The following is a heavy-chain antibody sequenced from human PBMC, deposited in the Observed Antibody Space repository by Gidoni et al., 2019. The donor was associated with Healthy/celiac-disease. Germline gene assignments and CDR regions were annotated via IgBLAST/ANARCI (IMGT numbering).Heavy chain of an antibody. CDR3: AKTDGGHDFWSGTDY. D-gene: IGHD3-3*01. CDR2: ISLNSGSI. Sequence: EVQLVESGGGLVQPGRSLRLSCAASGFTFDDYAMHWVRQDPGKGLEWVSGISLNSGSIGYADSVKGRFTISRDNAKNSLYLQMNSLRAEETALYYCAKTDGGHDFWSGTDYWGQGTLVTVSS. V-gene: IGHV3-9*01. CDR1: GFTFDDYA. J-gene: IGHJ4*02.